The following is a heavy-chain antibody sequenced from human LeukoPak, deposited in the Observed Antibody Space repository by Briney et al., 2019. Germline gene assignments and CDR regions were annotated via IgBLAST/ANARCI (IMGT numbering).Heavy chain of an antibody. CDR1: GGSISSGGYS. CDR3: ARDRGYEDYGSGNKGYNWFDP. J-gene: IGHJ5*02. D-gene: IGHD3-10*01. V-gene: IGHV4-61*08. Sequence: SQTLSLTCAVSGGSISSGGYSWSWIRQPPGKGLEWIGYIYYSGSTNYNPSLKSRVTISVDTSKNQFSLKLSSVTAADTAVYYCARDRGYEDYGSGNKGYNWFDPWGQGTLVTVSS. CDR2: IYYSGST.